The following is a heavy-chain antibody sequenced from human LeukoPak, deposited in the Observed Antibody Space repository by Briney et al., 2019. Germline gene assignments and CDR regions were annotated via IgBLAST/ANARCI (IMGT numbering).Heavy chain of an antibody. J-gene: IGHJ5*02. Sequence: SETLSLTCAVYGGSFSGYYWSWIRQPPGKGLEWIGEINHSGSTNYNPSLKSRVTISVDMSKNQFSLKLSSVTAADTAVYYCSTRVYSYGSWFDPWGQGTLVTVSS. V-gene: IGHV4-34*01. CDR1: GGSFSGYY. D-gene: IGHD5-18*01. CDR2: INHSGST. CDR3: STRVYSYGSWFDP.